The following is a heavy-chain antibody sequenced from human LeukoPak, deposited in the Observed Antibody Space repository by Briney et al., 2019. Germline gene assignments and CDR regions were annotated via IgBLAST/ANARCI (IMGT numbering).Heavy chain of an antibody. CDR1: EFTFSSYS. V-gene: IGHV3-48*04. CDR2: ISSTATSI. Sequence: GGSLRLSCAASEFTFSSYSMSWVRQAPGKGLEWVSYISSTATSIYYADSVKGRFTVSRDNAKNSPYLQMNSLRAEDTAVYYCARDVTYHGGDWFDPWGQGTLVTVSS. CDR3: ARDVTYHGGDWFDP. J-gene: IGHJ5*02. D-gene: IGHD4-23*01.